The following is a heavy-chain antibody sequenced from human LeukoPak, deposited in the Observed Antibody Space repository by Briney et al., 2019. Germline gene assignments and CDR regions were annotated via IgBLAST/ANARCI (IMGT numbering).Heavy chain of an antibody. J-gene: IGHJ3*02. CDR1: GFTFSGSD. CDR2: IRNKANSYAT. V-gene: IGHV3-73*01. CDR3: ASPETYRSGKDFDI. D-gene: IGHD3-10*01. Sequence: GGSLRLSCAASGFTFSGSDMHWVRQASGKGLEWVGRIRNKANSYATAYAASVKGRFTISRDDSKNTAYLQMNSLKTEDTAVYYCASPETYRSGKDFDIWGQGTMVTVSS.